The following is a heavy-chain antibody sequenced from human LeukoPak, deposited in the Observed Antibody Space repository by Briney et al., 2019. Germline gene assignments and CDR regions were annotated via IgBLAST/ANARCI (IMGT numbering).Heavy chain of an antibody. V-gene: IGHV4-59*08. J-gene: IGHJ4*02. CDR2: IFHTGST. CDR1: GGSISTYY. D-gene: IGHD2-15*01. CDR3: ARHKEGGTHPFDS. Sequence: PSETLSLTCSISGGSISTYYWSWIRQPPGKGLEWIAHIFHTGSTSYNPSLKSRVTISVDTSKNQFSLKLTSVTAADTAVYYCARHKEGGTHPFDSWSQGTLVTVSS.